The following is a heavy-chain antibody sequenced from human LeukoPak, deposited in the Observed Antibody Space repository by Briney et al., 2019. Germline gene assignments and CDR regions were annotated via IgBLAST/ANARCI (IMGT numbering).Heavy chain of an antibody. J-gene: IGHJ4*02. D-gene: IGHD1-26*01. CDR1: GGSFSSYY. CDR3: ARVGHSGSYYFDY. V-gene: IGHV4-59*01. CDR2: IYYSGST. Sequence: PSETLSLTCAVDGGSFSSYYWSWIRQPPGKGLEWIGYIYYSGSTNYNPSLKSRVTISVDTSKNQFSLKLSSVTAADTAVYYCARVGHSGSYYFDYWGQGTLVTVSS.